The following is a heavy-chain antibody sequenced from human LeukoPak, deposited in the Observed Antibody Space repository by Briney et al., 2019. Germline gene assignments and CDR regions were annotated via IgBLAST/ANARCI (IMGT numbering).Heavy chain of an antibody. J-gene: IGHJ5*01. V-gene: IGHV1-18*04. CDR3: ARDPSNTGGWYIWFDF. CDR1: GDTFKKYG. Sequence: GASVKVSCKASGDTFKKYGISWVREARGQGHEGRGWISTYNGDTKHAQKVQGRLTLTADASTSTAYMELRGLRSDDTAVYYCARDPSNTGGWYIWFDFWGQGTLVTVSS. D-gene: IGHD6-19*01. CDR2: ISTYNGDT.